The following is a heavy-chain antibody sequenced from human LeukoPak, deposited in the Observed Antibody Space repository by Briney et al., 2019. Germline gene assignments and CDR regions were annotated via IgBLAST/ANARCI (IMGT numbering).Heavy chain of an antibody. Sequence: ASVKVSCKASGYTFTSYGISWVRQAPGQGLEWMGWISAYNGNTNYAQKLQGRVTMTTDTSTSTAYMELRSLRSDDTAVYYCARDQRLWSGELFSQYYGMDVWGQGTTVTVSS. D-gene: IGHD3-10*01. CDR3: ARDQRLWSGELFSQYYGMDV. J-gene: IGHJ6*02. V-gene: IGHV1-18*01. CDR2: ISAYNGNT. CDR1: GYTFTSYG.